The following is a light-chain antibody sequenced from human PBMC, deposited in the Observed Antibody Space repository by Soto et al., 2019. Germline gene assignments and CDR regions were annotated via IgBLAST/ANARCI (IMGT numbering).Light chain of an antibody. J-gene: IGKJ2*01. Sequence: DIQMTQSPSSLSASVGDRVTITCQASHDINNYLNWYQQKPGKAPKLLIYDASNLETGVPSRFSGSGSGTDFTFTISSLPTDDIATYYCQQYDTLPRRTFGQGTKQEIK. CDR1: HDINNY. CDR2: DAS. CDR3: QQYDTLPRRT. V-gene: IGKV1-33*01.